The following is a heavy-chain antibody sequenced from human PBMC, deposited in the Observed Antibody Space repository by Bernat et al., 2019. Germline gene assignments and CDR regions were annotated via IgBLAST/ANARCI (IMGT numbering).Heavy chain of an antibody. Sequence: QVQLVESGGGLVKPGGSLRLSCAASGFTFSDYYMSWIRQAPGKGLDWVSYISSSSSYIYYADSVTGRFTISRDNAKNSLYLQMNSLRAEDTAVYYCARGQGWNESPRDWYFDLWGRGTLVTVSS. CDR3: ARGQGWNESPRDWYFDL. D-gene: IGHD1-1*01. V-gene: IGHV3-11*06. CDR1: GFTFSDYY. CDR2: ISSSSSYI. J-gene: IGHJ2*01.